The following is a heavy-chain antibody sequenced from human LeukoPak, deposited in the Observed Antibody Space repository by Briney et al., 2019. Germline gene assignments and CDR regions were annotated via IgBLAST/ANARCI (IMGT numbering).Heavy chain of an antibody. J-gene: IGHJ4*02. CDR2: ISYDGSNK. Sequence: GGSLRLSCAASGFPFSSYAMHWVRQAPGKGLEWVAVISYDGSNKYYADSVKGRFTISRDNSKNTLYLQMNSLRAEDTAVYYCATQSITMIGDYWGQGTLVTVSS. CDR1: GFPFSSYA. V-gene: IGHV3-30*01. CDR3: ATQSITMIGDY. D-gene: IGHD3-22*01.